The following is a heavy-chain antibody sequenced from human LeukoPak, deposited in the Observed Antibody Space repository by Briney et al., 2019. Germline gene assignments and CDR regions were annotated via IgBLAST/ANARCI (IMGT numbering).Heavy chain of an antibody. J-gene: IGHJ5*02. Sequence: SQTLSLTCVISGDSVSSNSAVRNWIRQSPSRGLEWLGRTYYRSKWYNDYAVSVKSRITINSDTSKNQFSLQLNSVTPEDTAVYYCARGGDGYNFYNWFDPWGQGTLVIVSS. V-gene: IGHV6-1*01. CDR3: ARGGDGYNFYNWFDP. D-gene: IGHD5-24*01. CDR2: TYYRSKWYN. CDR1: GDSVSSNSAV.